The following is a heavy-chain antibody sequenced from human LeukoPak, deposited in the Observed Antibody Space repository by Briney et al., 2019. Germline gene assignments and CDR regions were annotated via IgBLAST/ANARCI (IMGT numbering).Heavy chain of an antibody. CDR2: IKQDGSEK. Sequence: SGGSLRLSCAASGFTFSSYWMSWVRQAPGKGLEWVANIKQDGSEKYYVDSVKGRFTISRDNAKNSLYLQMNSLRAEDTALYYCARVSYKESGSYSDAFDIWGQGTMVTVSS. V-gene: IGHV3-7*03. D-gene: IGHD1-26*01. CDR3: ARVSYKESGSYSDAFDI. CDR1: GFTFSSYW. J-gene: IGHJ3*02.